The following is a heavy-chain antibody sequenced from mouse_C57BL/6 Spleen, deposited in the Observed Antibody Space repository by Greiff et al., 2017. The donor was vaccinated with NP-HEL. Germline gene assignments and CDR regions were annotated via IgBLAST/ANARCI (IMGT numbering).Heavy chain of an antibody. CDR3: TRSYYGSSYEGGYYFDY. J-gene: IGHJ2*01. CDR1: GYTFTDYE. V-gene: IGHV1-15*01. Sequence: VNLVESGAELVRPGASVTLSCKASGYTFTDYEMHWVKQTPVHGLEWIGAIDPETGGTAYNQKFKGKAILTADKSSSTAYMELRSLTSEDSAVYYCTRSYYGSSYEGGYYFDYWGQGTTLTVSS. CDR2: IDPETGGT. D-gene: IGHD1-1*01.